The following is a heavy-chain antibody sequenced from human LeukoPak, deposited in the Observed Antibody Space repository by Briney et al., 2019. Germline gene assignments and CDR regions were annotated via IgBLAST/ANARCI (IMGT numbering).Heavy chain of an antibody. CDR3: ARAIDSGWYGEGDYYYMDV. Sequence: PGGSLRLSCAASGFTFSSYSMNWVRQAPGKGLEWVSSISSSSSYMYYADSVKGRFTISRDNAKNSLYLQMNSLRAEDTAVYYCARAIDSGWYGEGDYYYMDVWGKGTTVTVSS. D-gene: IGHD6-19*01. J-gene: IGHJ6*03. V-gene: IGHV3-21*01. CDR1: GFTFSSYS. CDR2: ISSSSSYM.